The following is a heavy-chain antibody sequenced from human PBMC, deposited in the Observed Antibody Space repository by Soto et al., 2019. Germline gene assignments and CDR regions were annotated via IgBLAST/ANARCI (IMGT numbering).Heavy chain of an antibody. D-gene: IGHD3-3*01. Sequence: ASVKVSCKASGYTFTSYGISWVRQAPGQGLEWMGWISAYNGNTNYAQKLQGRVTMTTDTSTSTAYMELRSLRSDDTAVYYCARGFHNYDGGCGSHPVAYYMDVWGKGTTVTVAS. CDR1: GYTFTSYG. CDR3: ARGFHNYDGGCGSHPVAYYMDV. J-gene: IGHJ6*03. V-gene: IGHV1-18*01. CDR2: ISAYNGNT.